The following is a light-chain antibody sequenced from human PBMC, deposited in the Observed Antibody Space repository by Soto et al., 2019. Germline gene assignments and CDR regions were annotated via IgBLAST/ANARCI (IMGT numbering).Light chain of an antibody. CDR2: KAS. Sequence: DIQMTQSPSTLSASEGDRVTITCRASQSISGWLAWYQQKPGKAPKLLIYKASSLESGVPSRFSGSGSGTEFPLTISSLQPDDSATYYCQRYNSYPFTFGPGTKVDIK. J-gene: IGKJ3*01. V-gene: IGKV1-5*03. CDR1: QSISGW. CDR3: QRYNSYPFT.